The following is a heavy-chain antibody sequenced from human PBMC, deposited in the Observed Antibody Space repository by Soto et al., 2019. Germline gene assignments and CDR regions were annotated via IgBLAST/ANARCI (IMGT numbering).Heavy chain of an antibody. CDR2: ISAYNGNT. Sequence: ASVKVSCKASGYTFTSYGISWVRQAPGQGLEWMGWISAYNGNTNYAQKLQGRVTMTTDTSTSTAYMELRSLRSDDTAVYYCARGSPYYDFWSGYDAFDIWGQGTMVTVSS. D-gene: IGHD3-3*01. J-gene: IGHJ3*02. CDR1: GYTFTSYG. V-gene: IGHV1-18*01. CDR3: ARGSPYYDFWSGYDAFDI.